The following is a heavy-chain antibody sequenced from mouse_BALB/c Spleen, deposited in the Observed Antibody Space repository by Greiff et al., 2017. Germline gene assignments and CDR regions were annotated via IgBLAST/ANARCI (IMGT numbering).Heavy chain of an antibody. CDR3: AREDYRYDERVRYFDV. J-gene: IGHJ1*01. CDR1: GYTFTSYV. Sequence: EVQLQESGPELVKPGASVKMSCKASGYTFTSYVMHWVKQKPGQGLEWIGYINPYNDGTKYNEKFKGKATLTSDKSSSTAYMELSSLTSEDSAVYYCAREDYRYDERVRYFDVWGAGTTVTVSS. D-gene: IGHD2-14*01. CDR2: INPYNDGT. V-gene: IGHV1-14*01.